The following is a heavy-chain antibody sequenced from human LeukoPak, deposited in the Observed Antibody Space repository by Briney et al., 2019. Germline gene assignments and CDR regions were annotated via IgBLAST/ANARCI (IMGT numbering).Heavy chain of an antibody. Sequence: PGGSLRLSCAASGFTFSSYAMHWVHQAPGKGLEYVSAISSNGGSTYYANSVKGRFTISRDNSKNTLYLQMGSLRAEDMAVYYCARRAGSYFGYWGQGTLVTVSS. J-gene: IGHJ4*02. D-gene: IGHD1-26*01. CDR1: GFTFSSYA. CDR3: ARRAGSYFGY. V-gene: IGHV3-64*01. CDR2: ISSNGGST.